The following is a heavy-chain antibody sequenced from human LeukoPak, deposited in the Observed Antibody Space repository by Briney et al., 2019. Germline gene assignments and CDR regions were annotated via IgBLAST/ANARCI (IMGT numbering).Heavy chain of an antibody. V-gene: IGHV4-39*02. CDR1: GGSISSTTYY. D-gene: IGHD2-2*01. CDR2: MSFIGST. J-gene: IGHJ4*02. Sequence: PSETLSLTCSVSGGSISSTTYYWGWIRQPPGKGLEWIGRMSFIGSTYYNPSLKSRVTISVHMSKNHFSLKLSSVTAADTAVYYCASDFYCSSTSCRGIFDYWGQGTLVTVSS. CDR3: ASDFYCSSTSCRGIFDY.